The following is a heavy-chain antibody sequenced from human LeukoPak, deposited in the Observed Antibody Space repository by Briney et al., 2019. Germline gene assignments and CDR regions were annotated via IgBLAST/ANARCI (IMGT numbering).Heavy chain of an antibody. Sequence: GGSLRLSCAASGFTFSSYSMNWVRQAPGKGLEWVSSISSSSSYIYYADSVKGRFTISRDNAKNSLYLQMNSLRAEDTAVYYCARDSRIAVAGTGGYWGQGTLVTVSS. D-gene: IGHD6-19*01. CDR1: GFTFSSYS. CDR3: ARDSRIAVAGTGGY. CDR2: ISSSSSYI. J-gene: IGHJ4*02. V-gene: IGHV3-21*01.